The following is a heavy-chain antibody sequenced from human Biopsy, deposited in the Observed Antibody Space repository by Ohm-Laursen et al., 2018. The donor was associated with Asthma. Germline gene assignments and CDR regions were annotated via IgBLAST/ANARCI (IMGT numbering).Heavy chain of an antibody. J-gene: IGHJ4*02. CDR3: AREGVNYYDSSGYLEY. D-gene: IGHD3-22*01. CDR2: IWYDGGNK. Sequence: SLRLSCAASGFTFSSYGMHWVRQAPGKGLEWVAVIWYDGGNKYYADSVKGRSTISRDNSKNTLYLQMNSLRAEDTAVYYCAREGVNYYDSSGYLEYWGQGTLVTVSS. V-gene: IGHV3-33*01. CDR1: GFTFSSYG.